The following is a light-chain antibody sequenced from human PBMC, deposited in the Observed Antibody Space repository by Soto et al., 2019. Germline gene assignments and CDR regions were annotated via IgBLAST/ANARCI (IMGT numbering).Light chain of an antibody. V-gene: IGLV1-47*01. CDR2: KVN. CDR3: AVWDDSLSGVV. J-gene: IGLJ2*01. CDR1: NPNIGSHN. Sequence: QSVLTQPPSASGTPGQRVTISCAGSNPNIGSHNVYWYQQLPGTAPKLLIYKVNQRPSGVPDRFSGSKSGTSASLAISGLRSEDAADYYCAVWDDSLSGVVFGGGTKLTVL.